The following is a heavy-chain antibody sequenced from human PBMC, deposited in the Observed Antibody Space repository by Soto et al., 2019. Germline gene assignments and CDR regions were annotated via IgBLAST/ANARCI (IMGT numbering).Heavy chain of an antibody. CDR3: ASHCSSTSCYAGLLYGSGSQDAFDI. V-gene: IGHV4-30-4*01. CDR1: GGSISSGDYY. J-gene: IGHJ3*02. D-gene: IGHD2-2*01. Sequence: SETLSLTCTVSGGSISSGDYYWSWIRQPPGKGLEWIGYIYYSGSTYYNPSLKSRVTISVDTSKNQFSLKLSSVTAADTAVYYCASHCSSTSCYAGLLYGSGSQDAFDIWGQGTMVS. CDR2: IYYSGST.